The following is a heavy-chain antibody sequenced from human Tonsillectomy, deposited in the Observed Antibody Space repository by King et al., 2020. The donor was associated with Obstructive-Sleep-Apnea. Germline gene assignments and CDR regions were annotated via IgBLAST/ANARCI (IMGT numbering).Heavy chain of an antibody. CDR1: GGSISSPSYY. CDR2: IYYSGNT. J-gene: IGHJ5*02. CDR3: ARDAGVCSGGSCYSGWFDP. V-gene: IGHV4-39*07. Sequence: QLQESGPGLVKPSETLSLTCTVSGGSISSPSYYCGWIRQPPGKGLEWIGRIYYSGNTYYNPSLKSRVTISVDTSKNQFSLRLTSVTAADTAVYYCARDAGVCSGGSCYSGWFDPWGQGTLVTVSS. D-gene: IGHD2-15*01.